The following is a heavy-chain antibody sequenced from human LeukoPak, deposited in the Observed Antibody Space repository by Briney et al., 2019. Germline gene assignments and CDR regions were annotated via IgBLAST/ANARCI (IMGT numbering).Heavy chain of an antibody. D-gene: IGHD3-22*01. CDR2: ISASGART. CDR1: GFPFSSYS. Sequence: GGSLRLSCAASGFPFSSYSMTWVRQAPGKGLDWVSTISASGARTYYADSVRGRFTISRDNSKNTLYLQMNSLRAEDTAVYYCAKVGTYSDSSGYLKWFDPWGQGTLVTVSS. CDR3: AKVGTYSDSSGYLKWFDP. J-gene: IGHJ5*02. V-gene: IGHV3-23*01.